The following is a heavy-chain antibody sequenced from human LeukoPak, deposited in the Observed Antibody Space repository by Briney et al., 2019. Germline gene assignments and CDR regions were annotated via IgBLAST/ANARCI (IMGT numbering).Heavy chain of an antibody. CDR3: ARTAQYSSSRGTIDP. V-gene: IGHV4-34*01. D-gene: IGHD6-13*01. CDR1: GGSFSGYY. CDR2: INHSGST. Sequence: SETLSLTCAVYGGSFSGYYWSWIRQPPGKGLEWIGEINHSGSTNYNPSLKSRVTITVDTSRNQFSLKLSSVPAADTAVYDCARTAQYSSSRGTIDPDDQGTRVTVTA. J-gene: IGHJ5*02.